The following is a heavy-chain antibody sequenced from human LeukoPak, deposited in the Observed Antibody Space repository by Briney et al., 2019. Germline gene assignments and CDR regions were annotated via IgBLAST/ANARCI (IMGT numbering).Heavy chain of an antibody. Sequence: PGGSLRLSCPGSGFPFIVYSMNWVRQAPGKGLGWVSSIPRKSNYRNYADSVNGRFTIYRENGMNSMLQQLNSLRAEDSAVYDCTSGLIANESENNLYHYMDVWGKRTTVTASS. CDR2: IPRKSNYR. CDR3: TSGLIANESENNLYHYMDV. CDR1: GFPFIVYS. V-gene: IGHV3-21*01. J-gene: IGHJ6*03. D-gene: IGHD2-21*01.